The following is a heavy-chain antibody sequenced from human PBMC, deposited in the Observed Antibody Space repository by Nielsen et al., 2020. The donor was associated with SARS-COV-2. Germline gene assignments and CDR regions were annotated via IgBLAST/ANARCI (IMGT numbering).Heavy chain of an antibody. V-gene: IGHV1-18*04. CDR3: AREYSSSCCHFDY. CDR2: ISTYNGNT. D-gene: IGHD6-13*01. Sequence: ASVKVSCKASGYTFTSYYIYWVRQAPGQGLEWMGYISTYNGNTKYAQKVQGRVTMTTDTSTSTAYMELTSLRSDDTAVYYCAREYSSSCCHFDYWGQGTLVTVSS. CDR1: GYTFTSYY. J-gene: IGHJ4*02.